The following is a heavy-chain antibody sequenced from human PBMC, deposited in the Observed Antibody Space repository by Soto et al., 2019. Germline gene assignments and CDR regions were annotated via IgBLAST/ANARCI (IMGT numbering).Heavy chain of an antibody. CDR2: INHSGST. V-gene: IGHV4-34*01. CDR1: GGSISSYY. D-gene: IGHD3-10*01. CDR3: ARGAMVRGVIRVSWFDP. Sequence: SETLSLTCTVSGGSISSYYWSWIRQPPGKGLEWIGEINHSGSTNYNPSLKSRVTISVDTSKNQFSLKLSSVTAADTAVYYCARGAMVRGVIRVSWFDPWGQGTLVTV. J-gene: IGHJ5*02.